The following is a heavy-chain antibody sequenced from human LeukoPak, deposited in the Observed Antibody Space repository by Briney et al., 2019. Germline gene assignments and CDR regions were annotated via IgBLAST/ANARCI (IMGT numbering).Heavy chain of an antibody. D-gene: IGHD6-19*01. CDR3: ARGKHRPPYSSGCLGY. J-gene: IGHJ4*02. CDR2: MNPNSGNT. V-gene: IGHV1-8*01. Sequence: ASVKVSFKASGYTFTSYDINWVRQATGQGLEWMGWMNPNSGNTGYAQKFQGRATMTRNTSISTAYMELSSLTSEDTAVYYCARGKHRPPYSSGCLGYWGQGTLVTVSS. CDR1: GYTFTSYD.